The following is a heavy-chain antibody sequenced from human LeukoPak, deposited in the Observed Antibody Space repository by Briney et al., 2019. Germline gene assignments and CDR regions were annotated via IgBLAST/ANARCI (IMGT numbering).Heavy chain of an antibody. J-gene: IGHJ3*01. CDR3: ASKGDGSCDSSLCQGAFDF. CDR1: GYTFSSYA. Sequence: SVKVSCKASGYTFSSYAISWVRQAPGQGLEWMGGITPIFGTANYAQKFQGRVTITTDESTSTAYMELSSLTSDDTAVYYCASKGDGSCDSSLCQGAFDFWGQGSVVTVSA. CDR2: ITPIFGTA. D-gene: IGHD2-21*01. V-gene: IGHV1-69*05.